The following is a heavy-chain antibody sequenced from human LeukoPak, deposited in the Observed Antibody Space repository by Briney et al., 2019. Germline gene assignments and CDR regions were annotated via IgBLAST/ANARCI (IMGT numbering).Heavy chain of an antibody. J-gene: IGHJ3*02. CDR1: GFTFSSYW. CDR3: ARENAYYYDSSGYSYAFDI. V-gene: IGHV3-7*01. D-gene: IGHD3-22*01. Sequence: GGSLRLSCAASGFTFSSYWMSWVRQAPGKGLEWVANIKQDGSEKYYVDPVKGRFTISRDNAKNSLYLQMNSLRAEDTAVYYCARENAYYYDSSGYSYAFDIWGQGTMVTVSS. CDR2: IKQDGSEK.